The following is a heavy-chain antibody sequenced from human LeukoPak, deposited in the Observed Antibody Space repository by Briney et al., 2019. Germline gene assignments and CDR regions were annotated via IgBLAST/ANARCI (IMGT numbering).Heavy chain of an antibody. CDR3: VRQNSDYYYYYLDV. D-gene: IGHD1-7*01. CDR2: VYYSGTT. J-gene: IGHJ6*03. Sequence: PSETLSLTCTVSGGSFSSSSSYWAWIRQPPGRGLEWIGSVYYSGTTYYNTSLESRVTISEDTSRNRFSLMLSSVTAADTAVYYCVRQNSDYYYYYLDVWGEGTTVIVS. V-gene: IGHV4-39*01. CDR1: GGSFSSSSSY.